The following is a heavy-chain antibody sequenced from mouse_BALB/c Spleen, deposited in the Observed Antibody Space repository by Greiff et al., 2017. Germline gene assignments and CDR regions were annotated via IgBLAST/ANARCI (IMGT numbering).Heavy chain of an antibody. CDR3: AGDRGLDGSSLYCYFDV. D-gene: IGHD1-1*01. CDR1: GFSLTSYG. V-gene: IGHV2-9*02. Sequence: VKLMESGPGLVAPSQSLSITCTVSGFSLTSYGVHWVRQPPGKGLEWLGVIWAGGSTNYNSALMSRLSISKDNSKSQVFLKMNSLQTDDTAMYYCAGDRGLDGSSLYCYFDVWGAGTTVTVSS. J-gene: IGHJ1*01. CDR2: IWAGGST.